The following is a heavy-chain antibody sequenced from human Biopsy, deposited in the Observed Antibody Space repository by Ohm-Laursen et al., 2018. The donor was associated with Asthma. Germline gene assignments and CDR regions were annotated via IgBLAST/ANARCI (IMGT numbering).Heavy chain of an antibody. D-gene: IGHD2-15*01. CDR3: AGFCSGGNCPDH. CDR1: GVSIRGYY. J-gene: IGHJ4*02. CDR2: IHYSGST. V-gene: IGHV4-59*01. Sequence: PGTLSLTCTVSGVSIRGYYWTWIRQPPGKGLEWIGNIHYSGSTYSNPSLKSRVTISVDTSKKQISLRLSSVIAADTAVYYCAGFCSGGNCPDHWGQGTLVTVSS.